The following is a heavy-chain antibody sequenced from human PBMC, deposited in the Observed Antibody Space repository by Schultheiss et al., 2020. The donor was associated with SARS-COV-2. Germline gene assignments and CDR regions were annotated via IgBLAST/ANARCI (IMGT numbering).Heavy chain of an antibody. D-gene: IGHD2-8*01. Sequence: GGSLRLSCAASGFTFSSYAMSWVRQAPGKGLEWVSAISGSGGSTYYADSVKGRFTISRDNSKNTLYLQMNSLRAEDTAVYYCARWGPMVYATYYYYYYMGVWGKGTTVTVSS. CDR3: ARWGPMVYATYYYYYYMGV. CDR2: ISGSGGST. V-gene: IGHV3-23*01. J-gene: IGHJ6*03. CDR1: GFTFSSYA.